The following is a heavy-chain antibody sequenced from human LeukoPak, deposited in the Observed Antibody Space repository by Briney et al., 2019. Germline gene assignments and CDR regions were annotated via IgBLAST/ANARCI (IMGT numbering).Heavy chain of an antibody. V-gene: IGHV4-59*08. CDR1: GGSISPYY. Sequence: PSETLSLTCTVSGGSISPYYWSWMRQPPGTGLEWIGNIFYRGSTNYNASLQSLVSISVDTSKNQFSLSLSSVTAADTAVYYCARLLAGEYDPFDIWGQGTMVTVSS. J-gene: IGHJ3*02. D-gene: IGHD3-10*01. CDR2: IFYRGST. CDR3: ARLLAGEYDPFDI.